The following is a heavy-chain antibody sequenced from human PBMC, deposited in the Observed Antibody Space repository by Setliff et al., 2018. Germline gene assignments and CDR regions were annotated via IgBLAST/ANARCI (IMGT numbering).Heavy chain of an antibody. CDR3: ARELVATWRGYSSSSPRYYFDN. CDR2: IYTSGST. CDR1: GASFSDYY. D-gene: IGHD6-6*01. V-gene: IGHV4-4*08. J-gene: IGHJ4*02. Sequence: SETLSLTCAVSGASFSDYYWGWIRQPPGKGLEWIGYIYTSGSTYYNPSLKSRVTISVDTSKNQFSLKLSSVTAADTAVYYCARELVATWRGYSSSSPRYYFDNWGQGTLVTVSS.